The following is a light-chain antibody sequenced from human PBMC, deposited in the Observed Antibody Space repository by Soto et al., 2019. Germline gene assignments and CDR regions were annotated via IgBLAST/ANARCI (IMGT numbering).Light chain of an antibody. CDR3: QHYNKWPLT. J-gene: IGKJ4*01. CDR2: FAS. Sequence: EIVMTQSPATLSVSPGEKATLSCRASQSVSNNLAWYQQKPGQAPRLLIYFASTRATGIPARFSGRGSGTEFSLTISSLQSEDVAVYYCQHYNKWPLTFGGGTKVETK. CDR1: QSVSNN. V-gene: IGKV3-15*01.